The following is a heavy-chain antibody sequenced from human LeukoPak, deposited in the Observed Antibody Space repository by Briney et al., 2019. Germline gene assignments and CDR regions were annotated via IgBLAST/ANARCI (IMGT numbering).Heavy chain of an antibody. CDR3: ASSYYDSSGYQQN. Sequence: TSETLSLTCAVYGGSFSGYYWSWIRQPPGKGLEWIGEINHSGSTNYNPSLRSRVTISVDTSKNQFSLKLSSVTAADTAVYYCASSYYDSSGYQQNWGQGTLVTVSS. V-gene: IGHV4-34*01. CDR1: GGSFSGYY. CDR2: INHSGST. D-gene: IGHD3-22*01. J-gene: IGHJ4*02.